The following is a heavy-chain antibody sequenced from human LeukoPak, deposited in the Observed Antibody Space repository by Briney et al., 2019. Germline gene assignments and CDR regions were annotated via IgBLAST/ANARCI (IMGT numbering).Heavy chain of an antibody. J-gene: IGHJ3*02. Sequence: GGSLRLSCAASGFTFSNYAMSWVRQAPGKGLEWVGRTRNEANIYTTKYAASVKGRFTISRDDSKNSLYLQMNSLKTEDTAVYYCASPVGATTVRAFDIWGQGTMVTVSS. V-gene: IGHV3-72*01. CDR3: ASPVGATTVRAFDI. CDR1: GFTFSNYA. D-gene: IGHD1-26*01. CDR2: TRNEANIYTT.